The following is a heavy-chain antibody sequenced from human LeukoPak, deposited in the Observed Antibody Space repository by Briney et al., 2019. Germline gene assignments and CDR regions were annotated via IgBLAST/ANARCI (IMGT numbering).Heavy chain of an antibody. J-gene: IGHJ4*02. CDR1: GFTFSSYW. V-gene: IGHV3-53*01. D-gene: IGHD3-16*01. CDR3: ARGGGDFDY. CDR2: TYSGGST. Sequence: GGSLRLSCAASGFTFSSYWMSWVRQAPGKGLEWVSVTYSGGSTYYADSVKGRFTISRDNSKNTLYLQMNSLRAEDTAVYYCARGGGDFDYWGQGTLVTVSS.